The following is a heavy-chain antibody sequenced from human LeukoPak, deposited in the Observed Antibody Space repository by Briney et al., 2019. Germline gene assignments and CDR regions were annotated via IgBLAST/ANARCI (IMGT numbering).Heavy chain of an antibody. CDR2: IYTSGST. D-gene: IGHD2-2*01. V-gene: IGHV4-4*07. Sequence: PSETLSLTCTVSGGSISSYYWSWIRQPAGKGLEWIGRIYTSGSTNYNPSLKSRVTMSVDTSKNQFSLKLSSVTAADTAVYYCARYYCSSTSCSAFDYWAREPWSPSPQ. J-gene: IGHJ4*02. CDR3: ARYYCSSTSCSAFDY. CDR1: GGSISSYY.